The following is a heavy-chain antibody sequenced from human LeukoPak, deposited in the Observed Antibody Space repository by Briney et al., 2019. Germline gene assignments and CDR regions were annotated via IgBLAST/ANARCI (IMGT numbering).Heavy chain of an antibody. V-gene: IGHV3-23*01. Sequence: PGGSLRLSCAASGFTFSSSAMSWVRQVPGKGLEWVSGISASGGSTYYADSVRGRFTISRDNSKNTLYVQMNSLRDEDTAVYYCAKDGKSGSYYYYGMDVWGQGTTVTVSS. D-gene: IGHD1-26*01. CDR2: ISASGGST. CDR3: AKDGKSGSYYYYGMDV. J-gene: IGHJ6*02. CDR1: GFTFSSSA.